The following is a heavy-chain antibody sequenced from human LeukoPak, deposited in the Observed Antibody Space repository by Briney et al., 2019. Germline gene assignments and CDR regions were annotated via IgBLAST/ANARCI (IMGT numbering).Heavy chain of an antibody. V-gene: IGHV3-48*03. CDR1: GFTFSTYE. CDR2: ITSSGNTA. Sequence: GGSLRLSCAASGFTFSTYEMNWVRQAPGKGLEWLAYITSSGNTAHYADSAKGRFTISRDNTKNPLYLQMTSLRAEDTATYYRARDGTPMAAAGWVYFDQWGQGTLVTVSS. D-gene: IGHD6-13*01. CDR3: ARDGTPMAAAGWVYFDQ. J-gene: IGHJ4*02.